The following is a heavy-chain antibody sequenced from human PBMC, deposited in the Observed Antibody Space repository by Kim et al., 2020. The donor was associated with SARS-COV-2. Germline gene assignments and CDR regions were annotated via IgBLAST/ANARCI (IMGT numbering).Heavy chain of an antibody. J-gene: IGHJ4*02. Sequence: SQTLSLTCVISGDSVSSNTIAWNWIRQSPSRGLEWLGRTYYRSKWYSDYAVSVKSRIKMNPDTSKNQFSLQLNYVIPEDTAVYYCARTVAGTFDYWGQGTPVTVSS. CDR3: ARTVAGTFDY. V-gene: IGHV6-1*01. D-gene: IGHD6-19*01. CDR1: GDSVSSNTIA. CDR2: TYYRSKWYS.